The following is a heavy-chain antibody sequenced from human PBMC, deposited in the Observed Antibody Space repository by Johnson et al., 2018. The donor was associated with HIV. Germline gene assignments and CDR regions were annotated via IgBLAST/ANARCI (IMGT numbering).Heavy chain of an antibody. CDR3: ARVITMIVVVIGDI. V-gene: IGHV3-30*04. CDR2: ISYDGSNK. Sequence: QVQLVESGGGVVQPERSLRLSCAASGFTFSSYAMHWVRQAPGKGLEWVACISYDGSNKHYAGSVKGRFTISRDNSKNTLYLQMNSLRAEDTAIYYCARVITMIVVVIGDIWGQGTMVTVSS. CDR1: GFTFSSYA. J-gene: IGHJ3*02. D-gene: IGHD3-22*01.